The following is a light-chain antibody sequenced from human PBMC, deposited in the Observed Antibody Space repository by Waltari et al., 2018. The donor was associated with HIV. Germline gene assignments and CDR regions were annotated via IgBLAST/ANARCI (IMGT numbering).Light chain of an antibody. CDR3: QQYATTPPT. CDR1: HTISGNY. V-gene: IGKV3-20*01. CDR2: GAS. J-gene: IGKJ4*01. Sequence: DIVLTQSPGTLPLSPGERAPLSCRASHTISGNYLAWYQQTPGQAPRLISGASIRATGIPDRFSGSGSGTDFTLTINRLKPEDFAVYHCQQYATTPPTFGGGTKLEIK.